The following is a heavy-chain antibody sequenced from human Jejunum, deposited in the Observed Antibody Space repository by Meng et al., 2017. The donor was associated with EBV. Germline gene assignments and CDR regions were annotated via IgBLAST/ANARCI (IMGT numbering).Heavy chain of an antibody. CDR2: ISAYNGKT. Sequence: QVTQVQSVTEVEKPGASVNVPRMASGYTFTSYGISWVRQSPGQGLEWMAWISAYNGKTNYGQNLQGRVTLTTDTSTTTTYMELRSLRSDDTAVYYCARDGPDYGNYINFDYWGKGTLVTVSS. CDR3: ARDGPDYGNYINFDY. D-gene: IGHD4-11*01. J-gene: IGHJ4*02. V-gene: IGHV1-18*01. CDR1: GYTFTSYG.